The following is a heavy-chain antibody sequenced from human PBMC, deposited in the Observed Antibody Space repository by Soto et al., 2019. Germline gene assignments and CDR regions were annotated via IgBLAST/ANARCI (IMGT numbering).Heavy chain of an antibody. D-gene: IGHD2-15*01. Sequence: SETLSLTCTVSGGSISSSSYYWGWIRQPPGKGLEWIGSIYYSGSTYYSPSLKSRVTISVDTSKNQFSLKLSSVTAADTAVYYCARRDDIVVVVAALDIWGQGTMVTVSS. CDR2: IYYSGST. J-gene: IGHJ3*02. V-gene: IGHV4-39*01. CDR1: GGSISSSSYY. CDR3: ARRDDIVVVVAALDI.